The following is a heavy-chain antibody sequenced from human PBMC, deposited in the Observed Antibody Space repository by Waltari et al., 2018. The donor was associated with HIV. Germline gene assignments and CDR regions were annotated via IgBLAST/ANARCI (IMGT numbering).Heavy chain of an antibody. J-gene: IGHJ6*02. D-gene: IGHD3-22*01. CDR1: GNTFTRYG. V-gene: IGHV1-18*01. CDR3: ARLTHYYDTSGPDYYYYGMDV. Sequence: QVQLVQSGAEVKKPGDSVQVSCQAYGNTFTRYGISWVRQGPGQGLEWMGWISAYNGNTNDAQKLQGRVSMTTETSTSTAYMELRSLRSDDTAVYYCARLTHYYDTSGPDYYYYGMDVWGQGTTVTVSS. CDR2: ISAYNGNT.